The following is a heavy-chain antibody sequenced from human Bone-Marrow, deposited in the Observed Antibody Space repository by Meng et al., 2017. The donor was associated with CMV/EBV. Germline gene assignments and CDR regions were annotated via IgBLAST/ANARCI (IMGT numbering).Heavy chain of an antibody. CDR2: IDHSGRT. V-gene: IGHV4-34*01. CDR3: ASESATSLGGRIYYYGCDV. Sequence: SETLSLTCSVSGGSPYSYYYIWIRQPPGKGLEWIGEIDHSGRTTYNPSLKSRVAISVDTSKNQFSLRLTSVTAADTAVYYCASESATSLGGRIYYYGCDVWGQGTTVTVSS. J-gene: IGHJ6*02. CDR1: GGSPYSYY. D-gene: IGHD3-22*01.